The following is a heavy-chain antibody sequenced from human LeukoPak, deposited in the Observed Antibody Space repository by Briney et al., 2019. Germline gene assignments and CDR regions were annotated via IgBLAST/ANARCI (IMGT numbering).Heavy chain of an antibody. Sequence: GGSLRLSCAAPGNYWMHWVRQAPGKGLEWVANIKEDGSESYYVDSVKGRFTISRDNTKNSLYLQMNSLRAEDTAVYYCARFPRDPWRFDYWGQGTLVTVSS. CDR1: GNYW. CDR2: IKEDGSES. J-gene: IGHJ4*02. D-gene: IGHD5-12*01. CDR3: ARFPRDPWRFDY. V-gene: IGHV3-7*03.